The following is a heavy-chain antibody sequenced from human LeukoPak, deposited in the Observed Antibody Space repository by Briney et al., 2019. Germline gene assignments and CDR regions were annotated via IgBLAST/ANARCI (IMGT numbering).Heavy chain of an antibody. J-gene: IGHJ3*02. D-gene: IGHD3-22*01. V-gene: IGHV4-4*07. Sequence: SETLSLTCTVSGGSISSYYWSWIRQPAGKGLEWIGRIYTSGSTNYNPSLKSRVTMSVDTSKNQFSLKLSSVTAADTAVYYCARGTYYYDSSGYREAFDTWGQGTMVTVSS. CDR3: ARGTYYYDSSGYREAFDT. CDR1: GGSISSYY. CDR2: IYTSGST.